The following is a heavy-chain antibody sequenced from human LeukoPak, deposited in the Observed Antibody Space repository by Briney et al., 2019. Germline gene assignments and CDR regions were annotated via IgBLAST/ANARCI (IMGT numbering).Heavy chain of an antibody. J-gene: IGHJ4*02. V-gene: IGHV4-38-2*02. Sequence: SETLSLTCTVSGYSISNGYYWGWIRQPPGKGLEWIGSIYHSGSTYYNPSLKSRVTISVDTSKNQFSLKLSSVTAADTAVYYCARDLLAAAGTSYFDYWGQGTLVTVSS. CDR2: IYHSGST. D-gene: IGHD6-13*01. CDR3: ARDLLAAAGTSYFDY. CDR1: GYSISNGYY.